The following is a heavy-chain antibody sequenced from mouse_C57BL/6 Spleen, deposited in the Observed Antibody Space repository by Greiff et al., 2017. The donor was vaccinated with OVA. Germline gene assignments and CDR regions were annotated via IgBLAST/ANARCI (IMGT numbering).Heavy chain of an antibody. D-gene: IGHD1-1*01. Sequence: QVQLQQSGPELVKPGASVKLSCTASGYAFSSYWMYWVKQRPGKGLEWIGRIDPGGGDTNYNGKFKGKATLTADKSSSTAYMQLSSLTSEDSAVYYCARSRKYYGSSYARDYWGQGTSVTVSS. J-gene: IGHJ4*01. CDR2: IDPGGGDT. CDR3: ARSRKYYGSSYARDY. V-gene: IGHV1-82*01. CDR1: GYAFSSYW.